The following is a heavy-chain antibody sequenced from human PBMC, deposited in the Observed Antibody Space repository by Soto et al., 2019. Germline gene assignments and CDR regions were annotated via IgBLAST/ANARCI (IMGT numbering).Heavy chain of an antibody. V-gene: IGHV4-39*01. D-gene: IGHD4-17*01. J-gene: IGHJ6*02. Sequence: SETLSLTCTFSGGSIISSSYCWGWIRQPPGKGLEWIGSIYYSGSTYYNPSLKSRVTISVDTSKNQFSLKLSSVTAADTAVYYCARFSVTTMPRDYYYYYGTDVWGQGTTVTVSS. CDR1: GGSIISSSYC. CDR3: ARFSVTTMPRDYYYYYGTDV. CDR2: IYYSGST.